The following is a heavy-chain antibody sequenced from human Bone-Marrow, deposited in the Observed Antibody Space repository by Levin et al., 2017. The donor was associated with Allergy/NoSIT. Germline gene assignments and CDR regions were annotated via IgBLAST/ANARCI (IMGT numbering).Heavy chain of an antibody. CDR2: ISGGATTR. CDR3: AREGIVVAGASSTSYYFGMDV. V-gene: IGHV3-11*01. CDR1: GFIFSDYY. J-gene: IGHJ6*02. D-gene: IGHD2-15*01. Sequence: LSLTCAASGFIFSDYYICWIRQAPGKGPELVSYISGGATTRYYADSVKGRFTISRDNAKNSLYLEMSSLRAEDTAAYFCAREGIVVAGASSTSYYFGMDVWGQGTTVTVSS.